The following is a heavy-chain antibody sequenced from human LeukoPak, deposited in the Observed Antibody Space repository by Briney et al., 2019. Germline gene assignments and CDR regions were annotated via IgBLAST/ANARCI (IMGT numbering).Heavy chain of an antibody. CDR2: IKQDGSEK. V-gene: IGHV3-7*01. D-gene: IGHD5-12*01. Sequence: PGGSLRLSCAPSGFTLSIYWMSCVRHAPRGGREWVSNIKQDGSEKYYVDSVKGRFTISRDNAKNSLYLQMNSLRAEDTAVYYCARESGIVATIWGPWFDPWGQGTLVTVSS. J-gene: IGHJ5*02. CDR1: GFTLSIYW. CDR3: ARESGIVATIWGPWFDP.